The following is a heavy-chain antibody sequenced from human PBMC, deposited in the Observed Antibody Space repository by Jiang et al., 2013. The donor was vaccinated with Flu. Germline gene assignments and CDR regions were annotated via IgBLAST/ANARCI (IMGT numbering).Heavy chain of an antibody. Sequence: QTLSLTCAISGDGVSSKSAAWNWIRQSPSRGLEWLGRTYYRSKWFNDYAVSVKSRISVSPDTSKNQFSLQLNSVTPEDTAVYYCARNDRGALDVWGQGTMVTVSS. J-gene: IGHJ3*01. CDR3: ARNDRGALDV. D-gene: IGHD3-10*01. V-gene: IGHV6-1*01. CDR2: TYYRSKWFN. CDR1: GDGVSSKSAA.